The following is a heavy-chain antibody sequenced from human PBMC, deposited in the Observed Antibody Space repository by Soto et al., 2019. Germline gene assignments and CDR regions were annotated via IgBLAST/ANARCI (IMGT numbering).Heavy chain of an antibody. V-gene: IGHV1-69*02. Sequence: GASVKVSCKASGGTFSSYTISWVRQAPGQGLEWMGRIIPILGIANYAQKFQGRVTITADKSTSTAYMELSSLRSEDTAVYYCARAPDTTGYYYYYMDVWGKGTTVTVSS. J-gene: IGHJ6*03. CDR1: GGTFSSYT. CDR3: ARAPDTTGYYYYYMDV. D-gene: IGHD1-1*01. CDR2: IIPILGIA.